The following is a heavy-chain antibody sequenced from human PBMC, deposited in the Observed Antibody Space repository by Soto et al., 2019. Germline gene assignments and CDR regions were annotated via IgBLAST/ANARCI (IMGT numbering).Heavy chain of an antibody. CDR2: IHHSGTT. CDR1: SGSISTNNW. Sequence: QVQLQESGPGLVKPSGTLSLTCAVSSGSISTNNWWSWVRQPPGKGLEWIGEIHHSGTTNYNPSLKSRVTMSVDKSKNQFSLKLNPVTAADTAVYYCATGGSYCSRTCCLYWYLDLWGRGTLVSVSS. V-gene: IGHV4-4*02. CDR3: ATGGSYCSRTCCLYWYLDL. D-gene: IGHD2-2*01. J-gene: IGHJ2*01.